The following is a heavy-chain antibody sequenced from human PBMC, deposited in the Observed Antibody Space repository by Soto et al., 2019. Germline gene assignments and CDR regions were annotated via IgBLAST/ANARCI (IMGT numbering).Heavy chain of an antibody. CDR3: ERDPGYSYGYEGYYYYYGMDV. J-gene: IGHJ6*02. Sequence: PSEALSLTCAVYGGSFSGYYWSWIRQPPGKGLEWIGEINHSGSTNYNPSLKSRVTISVDTSKNQFSLKLSSVTAADTAVYYCERDPGYSYGYEGYYYYYGMDVWGQGTTVTVSS. V-gene: IGHV4-34*01. CDR1: GGSFSGYY. CDR2: INHSGST. D-gene: IGHD5-18*01.